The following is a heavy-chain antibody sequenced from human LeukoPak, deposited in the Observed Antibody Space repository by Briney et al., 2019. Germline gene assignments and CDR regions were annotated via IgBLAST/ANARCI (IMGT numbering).Heavy chain of an antibody. D-gene: IGHD6-13*01. J-gene: IGHJ4*02. CDR2: IYYSGST. V-gene: IGHV4-39*02. CDR1: GGAITDSNYY. Sequence: SETLSLTCTVSGGAITDSNYYWGWIRQPPGKGLEWIGSIYYSGSTYYNPSLKSRVTMSVDTSKNQFSLKLNSVTAADTAVFYCARVRYSSSWYFFDYWGQGTLVTVSS. CDR3: ARVRYSSSWYFFDY.